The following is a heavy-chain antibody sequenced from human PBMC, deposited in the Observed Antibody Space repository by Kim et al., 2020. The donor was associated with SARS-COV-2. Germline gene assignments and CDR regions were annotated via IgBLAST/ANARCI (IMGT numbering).Heavy chain of an antibody. CDR1: GGSISSSSYY. Sequence: SETLSLTCTVSGGSISSSSYYWGWIRQPPGKGLEWIGSIYYSGSTYYNPSLKSRVTISVDTSKNQFSLKLSSVTAADTAVYYCARDLQQLLSGQFDYWG. J-gene: IGHJ4*01. V-gene: IGHV4-39*07. CDR2: IYYSGST. D-gene: IGHD6-13*01. CDR3: ARDLQQLLSGQFDY.